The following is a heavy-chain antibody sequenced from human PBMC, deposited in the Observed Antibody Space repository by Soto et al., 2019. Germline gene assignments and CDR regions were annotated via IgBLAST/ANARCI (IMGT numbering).Heavy chain of an antibody. CDR2: INPRSGDT. J-gene: IGHJ5*02. D-gene: IGHD1-26*01. Sequence: QVQLVQSGAELKKPGASVKVSCQASGYTFIGYYIHWVRQAPGQGLEWMGRINPRSGDTTYAQKFQGRLTMTRDTSISTAYMELSSLRSDDTAVYYCGRDGVGATPLGWFDPWGQGDLVTVSS. CDR3: GRDGVGATPLGWFDP. CDR1: GYTFIGYY. V-gene: IGHV1-2*06.